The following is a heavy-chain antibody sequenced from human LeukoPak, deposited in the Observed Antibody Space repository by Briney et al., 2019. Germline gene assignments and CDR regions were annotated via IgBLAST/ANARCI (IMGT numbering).Heavy chain of an antibody. Sequence: GGSLRLSCAASGFTFSSYEMNWVRQAPGKVLEWVSYISSSGSTIYYADSVKGRFTISRDNAKNSLYLQMNSLRAEDTAVYYCARGSRLDTPAVDYWGQGTLVTVSS. CDR1: GFTFSSYE. J-gene: IGHJ4*02. CDR3: ARGSRLDTPAVDY. V-gene: IGHV3-48*03. CDR2: ISSSGSTI. D-gene: IGHD6-19*01.